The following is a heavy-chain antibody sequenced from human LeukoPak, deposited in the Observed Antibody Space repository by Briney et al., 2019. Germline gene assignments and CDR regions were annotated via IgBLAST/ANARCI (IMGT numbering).Heavy chain of an antibody. D-gene: IGHD3-22*01. CDR1: GFTFSNYD. J-gene: IGHJ6*02. CDR2: ISYDGTNK. V-gene: IGHV3-30*18. Sequence: GGSLRLSCAASGFTFSNYDMHWVRQAPGKGLEWVAVISYDGTNKYYADSVKGRFTISRDNSKSTLYLQMNSLRAEDTAVYYCAKDYYDSSGYYYYYGMDVWGQGTTVTVSS. CDR3: AKDYYDSSGYYYYYGMDV.